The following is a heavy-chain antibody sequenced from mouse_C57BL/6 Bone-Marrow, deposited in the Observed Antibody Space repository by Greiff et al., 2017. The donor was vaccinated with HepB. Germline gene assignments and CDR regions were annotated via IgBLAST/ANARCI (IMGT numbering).Heavy chain of an antibody. J-gene: IGHJ3*01. Sequence: EVQLVESGGGLVKPGGSLKLSCAASGFTFSSYTMSWVRQTPEKRLEWVATISGGGGNTYYPDSVKGRFTISRDNAKNTLYLQMSSLRSEDTALYYCARQGPFAYWGQGTLVTVSA. CDR2: ISGGGGNT. CDR3: ARQGPFAY. V-gene: IGHV5-9*01. CDR1: GFTFSSYT.